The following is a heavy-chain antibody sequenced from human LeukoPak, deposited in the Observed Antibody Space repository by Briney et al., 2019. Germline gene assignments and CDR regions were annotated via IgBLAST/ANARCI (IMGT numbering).Heavy chain of an antibody. J-gene: IGHJ5*02. Sequence: SETLSLTCAVSGGSISSGGYSWSWIRQPPGKGLEWIGYIYHSGSTNYNPSLKSRVTISVDTSKNQFSLKLSSVTAADTAVYYCARRGRIAARRYWFDPWGQGTLVTVSS. CDR2: IYHSGST. D-gene: IGHD6-6*01. V-gene: IGHV4-30-2*01. CDR1: GGSISSGGYS. CDR3: ARRGRIAARRYWFDP.